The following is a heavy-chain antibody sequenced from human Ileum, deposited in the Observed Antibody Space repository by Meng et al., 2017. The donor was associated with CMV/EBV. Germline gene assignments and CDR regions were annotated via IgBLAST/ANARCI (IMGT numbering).Heavy chain of an antibody. Sequence: GGSLRLSCAASGFTFSHYGMHWVRQAPGKGLEWVTFIRYDGTIKDYADSVKGRFSISRDNSMNRLYLQMSSLRVEDTAVYYCAKDPSELWGPGTLVTVSS. CDR3: AKDPSEL. CDR1: GFTFSHYG. CDR2: IRYDGTIK. V-gene: IGHV3-30*02. D-gene: IGHD3-10*01. J-gene: IGHJ4*02.